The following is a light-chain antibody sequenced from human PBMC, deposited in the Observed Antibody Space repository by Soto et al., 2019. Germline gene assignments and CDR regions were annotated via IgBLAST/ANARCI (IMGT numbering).Light chain of an antibody. V-gene: IGKV1-5*01. J-gene: IGKJ1*01. Sequence: IHVNHSPHTRSASLGNRSTMRCRSIQTISTWMAWYQQKPGKAPKLLVYDASTLQSGVASRFSGSGSGTEFTPIISGLQPDDSATYYCQQYTNTNNPWMFGQGTKVDIK. CDR2: DAS. CDR1: QTISTW. CDR3: QQYTNTNNPWM.